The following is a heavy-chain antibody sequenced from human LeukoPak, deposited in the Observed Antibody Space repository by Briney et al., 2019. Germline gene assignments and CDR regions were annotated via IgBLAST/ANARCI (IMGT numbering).Heavy chain of an antibody. Sequence: PGGSLRLSCAASGFTFSSYSMNWVRQAPGKGLEWVASISSSSSHIYYADSVKGRFTISRDNAKNSLYLQMNSLRAEDTAVYYCARARSHYYGSGVYYYGMDVWGQGTTVTVSS. J-gene: IGHJ6*02. CDR1: GFTFSSYS. D-gene: IGHD3-10*01. CDR3: ARARSHYYGSGVYYYGMDV. CDR2: ISSSSSHI. V-gene: IGHV3-21*01.